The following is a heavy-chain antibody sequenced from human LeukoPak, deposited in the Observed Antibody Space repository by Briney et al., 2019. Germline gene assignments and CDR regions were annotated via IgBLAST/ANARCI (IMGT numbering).Heavy chain of an antibody. CDR2: ISDSSITM. V-gene: IGHV3-48*04. CDR1: GFTFSSHN. D-gene: IGHD2-15*01. J-gene: IGHJ5*02. CDR3: ARDGGFCSGGFCYRLFDP. Sequence: GGSLRLSCAASGFTFSSHNMVWVRQPPGKGLEWISYISDSSITMYYADSVKGRFTISRDNAKSSLYLQMNSLRAEDTAVYYCARDGGFCSGGFCYRLFDPWGQGTLVTVSS.